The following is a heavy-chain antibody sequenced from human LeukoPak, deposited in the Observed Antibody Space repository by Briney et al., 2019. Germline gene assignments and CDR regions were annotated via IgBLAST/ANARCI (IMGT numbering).Heavy chain of an antibody. CDR3: ARYGGEAILDY. D-gene: IGHD3-10*01. J-gene: IGHJ4*02. Sequence: GESLQISCKGSGYSFISYWIGWVRRLPGKGLEWMGIIYPGDSDTRYSASFQGQVTISADKSISTAYLQWSSLKASDTAMYYCARYGGEAILDYWGQGTLVTVSS. CDR2: IYPGDSDT. V-gene: IGHV5-51*01. CDR1: GYSFISYW.